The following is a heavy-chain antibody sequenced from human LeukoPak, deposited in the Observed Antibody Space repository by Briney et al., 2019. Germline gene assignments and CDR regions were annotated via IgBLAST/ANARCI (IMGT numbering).Heavy chain of an antibody. CDR1: GFTFSSYE. Sequence: PGGSLRLSSAASGFTFSSYEMNWVRQAPGKGLEWVSYISSSGSTIYYADSVKGRFTISRDNAKNSLYLQMNSLRAEDTAVYYCVVDIVATKLFDYWGQGTLVTVSS. CDR2: ISSSGSTI. J-gene: IGHJ4*02. CDR3: VVDIVATKLFDY. V-gene: IGHV3-48*03. D-gene: IGHD5-12*01.